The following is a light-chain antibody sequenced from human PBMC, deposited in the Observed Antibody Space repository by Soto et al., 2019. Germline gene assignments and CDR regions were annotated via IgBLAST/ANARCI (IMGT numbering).Light chain of an antibody. CDR1: QGISSY. CDR2: AAS. CDR3: QQYYSYSWT. J-gene: IGKJ1*01. V-gene: IGKV1-8*01. Sequence: AIRMTQSPSSFSASTGDRVTITCRASQGISSYLAWYQQKPGKAPKLLIYAASTLQSGVPSRFSGSGSGTEFTLTISCLQSEDFATYYCQQYYSYSWTFGQGTKVDI.